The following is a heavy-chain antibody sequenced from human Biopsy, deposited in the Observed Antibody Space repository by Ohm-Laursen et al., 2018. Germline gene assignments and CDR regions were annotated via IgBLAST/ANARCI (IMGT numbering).Heavy chain of an antibody. Sequence: EASVKVFCKASSYTFTDYNIHWMRQAPGQGLEWLGYINCKTGATNYAQKSQGTVTMTRNTSISTAYLALGSLRSADTAIYYCARDPLNGHKHFDYWGQGSLVTVSS. CDR1: SYTFTDYN. J-gene: IGHJ4*02. V-gene: IGHV1-2*02. D-gene: IGHD2-8*01. CDR2: INCKTGAT. CDR3: ARDPLNGHKHFDY.